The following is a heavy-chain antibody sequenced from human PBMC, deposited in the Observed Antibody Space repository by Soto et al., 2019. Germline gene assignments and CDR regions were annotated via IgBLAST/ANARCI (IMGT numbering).Heavy chain of an antibody. CDR3: ARGYSSNPYYFDY. V-gene: IGHV1-8*01. CDR1: GYIFTNYD. D-gene: IGHD6-13*01. J-gene: IGHJ4*02. Sequence: ASVKVSCKASGYIFTNYDINWVRQAPGQGLEWMGWVNPNSGNTGFAQKFQGRLTMTRDTSISTVSMELSSLRSDDTAVYYCARGYSSNPYYFDYWGQGTLVRVSS. CDR2: VNPNSGNT.